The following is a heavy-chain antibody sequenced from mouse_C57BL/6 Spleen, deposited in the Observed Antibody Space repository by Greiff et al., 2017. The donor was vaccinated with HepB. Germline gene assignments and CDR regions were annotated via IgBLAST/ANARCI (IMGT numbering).Heavy chain of an antibody. D-gene: IGHD1-1*01. CDR1: GYAFSSSW. V-gene: IGHV1-82*01. CDR3: ARGITTGPYFDV. Sequence: QVQLQQSGPELVKPGASVKISCKASGYAFSSSWMNWVKQRPGKGLEWIGRIYPGDGDTNYNGKFKGKATLTADKSSSTAYMQLSSLTSEDSAVYFCARGITTGPYFDVWGTGTTVTVSS. J-gene: IGHJ1*03. CDR2: IYPGDGDT.